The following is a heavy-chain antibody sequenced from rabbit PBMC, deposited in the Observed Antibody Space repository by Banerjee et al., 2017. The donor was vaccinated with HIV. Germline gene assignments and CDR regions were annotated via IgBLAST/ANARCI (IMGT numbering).Heavy chain of an antibody. V-gene: IGHV1S40*01. CDR2: IDAYSSGYT. J-gene: IGHJ4*01. CDR3: ARRNYGTYGGYGYAPFNL. D-gene: IGHD6-1*01. Sequence: QSLEESGGDLVKPGASLTLTCTASGFDLSSSYYMCWVRQAPGKGLEWIACIDAYSSGYTWYASWAKGRFTISKTSSTTVTLQMTSLTAADTATYFCARRNYGTYGGYGYAPFNLWGPGTLVTVS. CDR1: GFDLSSSYY.